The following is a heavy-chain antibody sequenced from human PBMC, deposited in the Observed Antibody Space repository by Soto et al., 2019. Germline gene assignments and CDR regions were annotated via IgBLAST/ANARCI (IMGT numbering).Heavy chain of an antibody. J-gene: IGHJ4*02. V-gene: IGHV1-18*04. CDR3: ARDTLVVVVAATTYFDY. CDR2: ISAYNGNT. D-gene: IGHD2-15*01. CDR1: GYTFTSYG. Sequence: ASVKVSRKASGYTFTSYGISWVRQAPGQGLEWMGWISAYNGNTNYAQKLQGRVTMTTDTSTSTAYMELRSLRSDDTAVYYCARDTLVVVVAATTYFDYWGQGTLVTVSS.